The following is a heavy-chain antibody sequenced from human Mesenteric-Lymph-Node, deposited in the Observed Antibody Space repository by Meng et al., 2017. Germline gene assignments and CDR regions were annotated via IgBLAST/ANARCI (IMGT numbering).Heavy chain of an antibody. CDR3: VRSSGWVKTGLDP. D-gene: IGHD6-19*01. CDR1: GGSFIDNF. J-gene: IGHJ5*02. V-gene: IGHV4-34*02. Sequence: QVRLKHGDAWLLNAPELLCLSCVEHGGSFIDNFWTWIRQAPGGERGWIGDFNHSGKTNYNPSLKSRSTVSIDPSRNQFSLWLTSVTAADTAVYYCVRSSGWVKTGLDPWGQGTLVTVSS. CDR2: FNHSGKT.